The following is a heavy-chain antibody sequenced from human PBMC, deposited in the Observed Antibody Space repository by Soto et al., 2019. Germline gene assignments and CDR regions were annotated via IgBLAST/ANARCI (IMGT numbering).Heavy chain of an antibody. Sequence: GGSLRLSCAASGFTFSSYSMNWVRQAPGKGLEWVSSISSSSSYIYYADSVKGRFTISRDNAKNSLYLQMNSLRAEDTAVYYCARDSLMVYNGSNYYYYYMDVWGKGTTVTVSS. J-gene: IGHJ6*03. D-gene: IGHD2-8*01. CDR3: ARDSLMVYNGSNYYYYYMDV. V-gene: IGHV3-21*01. CDR1: GFTFSSYS. CDR2: ISSSSSYI.